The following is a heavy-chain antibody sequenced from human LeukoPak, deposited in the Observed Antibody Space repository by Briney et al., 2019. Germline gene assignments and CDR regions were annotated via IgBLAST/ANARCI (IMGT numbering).Heavy chain of an antibody. CDR3: ARFYRFRFDP. CDR2: IYSSGST. D-gene: IGHD3-16*02. J-gene: IGHJ5*02. V-gene: IGHV4-61*02. Sequence: SETLSLTCTVSGGSISSGSYYWSWIRQPAGKGLEWIGRIYSSGSTNYNPSLKSRVTISADTSKNQFSLKLSSVTAADTGVYYCARFYRFRFDPWGQGTLVTVSS. CDR1: GGSISSGSYY.